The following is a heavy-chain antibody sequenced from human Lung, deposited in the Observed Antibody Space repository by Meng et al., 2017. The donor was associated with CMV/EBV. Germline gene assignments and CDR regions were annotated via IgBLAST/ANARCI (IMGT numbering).Heavy chain of an antibody. D-gene: IGHD3-16*02. Sequence: QVPLQESGPGLVKPSETLSLTCAVSGGSISTYYWSWIRQPPGKGLEWIGNNYYSGSTNYNPSLASRVTISVDSSKNQFSLKLSSVTAADTVVYYCARHQNGGTYPLDYWGQGTLVTVSS. CDR1: GGSISTYY. CDR2: NYYSGST. CDR3: ARHQNGGTYPLDY. J-gene: IGHJ4*02. V-gene: IGHV4-59*08.